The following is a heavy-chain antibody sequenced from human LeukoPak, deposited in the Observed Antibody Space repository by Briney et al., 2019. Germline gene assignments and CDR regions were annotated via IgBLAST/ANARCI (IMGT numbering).Heavy chain of an antibody. CDR1: GFTFSSNY. V-gene: IGHV3-7*01. CDR2: VKPDGRDK. Sequence: GGSLRLSCAASGFTFSSNYMTWVRQAPGKGLEWVANVKPDGRDKHYVDSVEGRFTISKDNAKNSLYLQMNSLRAEDTAVYYCARGYYGSGSYLNDYWGQGTLVTVSS. CDR3: ARGYYGSGSYLNDY. J-gene: IGHJ4*02. D-gene: IGHD3-10*01.